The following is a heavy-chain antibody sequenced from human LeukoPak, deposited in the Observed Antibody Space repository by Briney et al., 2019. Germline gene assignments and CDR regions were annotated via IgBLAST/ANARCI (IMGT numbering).Heavy chain of an antibody. D-gene: IGHD2-2*01. J-gene: IGHJ5*02. CDR2: INPNNGDT. CDR1: GYIFTAYF. CDR3: VRDGYCSRSNCLWAGWFDP. V-gene: IGHV1-2*02. Sequence: ASVKVSCKASGYIFTAYFIHWVRQAPGQGPEWMGWINPNNGDTKYAQKFQGRITMTRDSSLSTAYMELSSLRSDDTAVYYCVRDGYCSRSNCLWAGWFDPWGQGTLLTVSS.